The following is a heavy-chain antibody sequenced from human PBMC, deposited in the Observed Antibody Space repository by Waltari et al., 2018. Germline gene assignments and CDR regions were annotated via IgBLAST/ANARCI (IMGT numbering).Heavy chain of an antibody. V-gene: IGHV4-34*01. J-gene: IGHJ4*02. CDR1: GGSFSGYY. D-gene: IGHD2-2*01. CDR2: IIHSGRT. Sequence: QVQLQQWGAGLLKPSETLSLTCAVYGGSFSGYYWSWIRQPPGKGLEWIVEIIHSGRTNSNPSLNSRVTISLDTSKNHFSLKLCSVTAADTAVYYCARGAEIVVVPAAPSPSFDYWGQGTLVIVSS. CDR3: ARGAEIVVVPAAPSPSFDY.